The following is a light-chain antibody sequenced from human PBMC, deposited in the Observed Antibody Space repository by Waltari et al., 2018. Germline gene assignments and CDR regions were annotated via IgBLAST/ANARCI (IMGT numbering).Light chain of an antibody. CDR3: NSRDSDGNPFV. CDR1: SLRYYY. V-gene: IGLV3-19*01. Sequence: SSELTQDPAVSVALGQTVKITCLGDSLRYYYANWYRQRPGQAPLLVMYGKNNRPSGIPDRFSGSYSGDTASLTITGAQAEDEADYYCNSRDSDGNPFVFGPATKVTVL. J-gene: IGLJ1*01. CDR2: GKN.